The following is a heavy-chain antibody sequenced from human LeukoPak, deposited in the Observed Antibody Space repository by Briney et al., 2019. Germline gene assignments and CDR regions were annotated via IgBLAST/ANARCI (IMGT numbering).Heavy chain of an antibody. CDR3: ARDDGAPSYYDILTGYYPEAFDI. CDR1: GYTFTSYG. V-gene: IGHV1-18*01. CDR2: ISAYNGNT. J-gene: IGHJ3*02. Sequence: ASVKVSCKASGYTFTSYGISWVRQAPGQGLEWMGWISAYNGNTNYAQKLQGRVTMITDTSTSTAYMELRSLRSDDTAVYYCARDDGAPSYYDILTGYYPEAFDIWGQGTMVTVSS. D-gene: IGHD3-9*01.